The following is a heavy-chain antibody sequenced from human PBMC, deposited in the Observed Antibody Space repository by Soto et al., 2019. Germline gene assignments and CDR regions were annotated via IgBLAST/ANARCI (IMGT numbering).Heavy chain of an antibody. V-gene: IGHV4-59*01. Sequence: KPSETLSLTCTVSGGSISSYYWSWIRQPPGKGLEWIGYIYYSGSTNYNPSLKSRVTISVDTSKNQFSLKLSSVTAADTAVYYCARVLFGRGNWFDPWGQGTPVTVSS. D-gene: IGHD3-3*01. J-gene: IGHJ5*02. CDR1: GGSISSYY. CDR3: ARVLFGRGNWFDP. CDR2: IYYSGST.